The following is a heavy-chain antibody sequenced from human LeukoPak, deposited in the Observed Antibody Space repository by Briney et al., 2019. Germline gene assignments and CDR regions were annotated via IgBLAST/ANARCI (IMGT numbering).Heavy chain of an antibody. CDR1: GYIFIDYN. V-gene: IGHV1-2*02. CDR2: INPDSGGT. J-gene: IGHJ4*02. CDR3: ARDAYYGSGSYPY. Sequence: SVKVSCKASGYIFIDYNIHWVRQAPGQGLEWMGWINPDSGGTNYPQKFQGRITMTRDTSNSTAYMELSRLRSDDTAVFFCARDAYYGSGSYPYWGQGTLVTVSS. D-gene: IGHD3-10*01.